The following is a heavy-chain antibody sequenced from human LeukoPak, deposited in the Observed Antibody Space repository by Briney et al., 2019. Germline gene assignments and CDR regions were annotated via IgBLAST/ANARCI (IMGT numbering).Heavy chain of an antibody. CDR3: ASAGGDSRPHDY. CDR2: ISGRTT. V-gene: IGHV3-23*01. J-gene: IGHJ4*02. CDR1: GFTFSSYA. Sequence: PGGSLRLSCAASGFTFSSYAMSWVRQAPGKGPEWVSAISGRTTSYADAVKDRFTISRDNSKSTVSLQMNSLRAEDTAVYYCASAGGDSRPHDYWGQGTLVTVSS. D-gene: IGHD4-23*01.